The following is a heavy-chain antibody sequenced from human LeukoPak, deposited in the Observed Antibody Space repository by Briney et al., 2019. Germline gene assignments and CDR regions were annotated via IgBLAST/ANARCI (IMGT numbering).Heavy chain of an antibody. J-gene: IGHJ5*02. CDR3: ARLSGYSSGWYDNWFDP. CDR1: GYSFTSYW. D-gene: IGHD6-19*01. V-gene: IGHV5-51*01. CDR2: IYSGDSDT. Sequence: GESLKISCKGSGYSFTSYWIGWVRQMPGKGLEWMGIIYSGDSDTRYSPSFQGQVTISADKSISTAYLQWSSLKASDTAMYYCARLSGYSSGWYDNWFDPWGQGTLVTVSS.